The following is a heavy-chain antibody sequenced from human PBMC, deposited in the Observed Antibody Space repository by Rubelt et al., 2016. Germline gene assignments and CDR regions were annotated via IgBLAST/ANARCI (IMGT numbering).Heavy chain of an antibody. CDR1: GDSIGSNYDF. Sequence: QLQMQESGPGLVKPSETLSLTCTVSGDSIGSNYDFWAWIRQPPGKELEWLASIPYTGSAYYNPSLKSRVTISVDRSKKQYSLKLCFVTAAATAVYYCARRGGSSGYYYFDYSGQGTLVTVSS. D-gene: IGHD3-22*01. J-gene: IGHJ4*02. CDR3: ARRGGSSGYYYFDY. V-gene: IGHV4-39*07. CDR2: IPYTGSA.